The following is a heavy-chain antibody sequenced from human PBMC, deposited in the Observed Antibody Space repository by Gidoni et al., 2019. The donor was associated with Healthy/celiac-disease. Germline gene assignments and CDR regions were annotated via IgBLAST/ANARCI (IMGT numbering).Heavy chain of an antibody. CDR3: ARVEQWLVPLAFDI. CDR2: INHNSGGT. Sequence: QVQLVQSGAEVKTPGASVQVSCKASGYTFTGYYMHWVRQAPGQGLEWKGWINHNSGGTNYAQKFQGRVTMTRDTSISTAYMELSRLRSDDTAVYYCARVEQWLVPLAFDIWGQGTMVTVSS. CDR1: GYTFTGYY. J-gene: IGHJ3*02. V-gene: IGHV1-2*02. D-gene: IGHD6-19*01.